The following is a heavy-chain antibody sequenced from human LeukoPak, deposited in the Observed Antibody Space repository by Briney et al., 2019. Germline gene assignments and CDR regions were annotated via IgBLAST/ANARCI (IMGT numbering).Heavy chain of an antibody. CDR2: INPNSGGT. D-gene: IGHD4-23*01. V-gene: IGHV1-2*02. CDR1: GYTITGYY. CDR3: ASTGYGGTYDAFDI. Sequence: GASVKVSCKAPGYTITGYYMHWVRQAPGQGLEWMGWINPNSGGTNYAQKFQGRVTMTWDTSISTTYMEMSRLRSDDTAVFYCASTGYGGTYDAFDIWGQGTMVTVSS. J-gene: IGHJ3*02.